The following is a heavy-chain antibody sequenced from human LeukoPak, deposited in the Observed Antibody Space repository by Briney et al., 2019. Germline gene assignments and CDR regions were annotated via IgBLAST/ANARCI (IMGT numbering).Heavy chain of an antibody. CDR1: GYTFTSYG. CDR3: ARAGAAAGRNYYYYYGMDV. V-gene: IGHV1-18*01. D-gene: IGHD6-13*01. J-gene: IGHJ6*02. Sequence: EASVKVSCKASGYTFTSYGISWVRQAPGQGLEWMGWISAYNGNTNYAQKLQGRVTMTTDTSTSTAYMELRSLRSDDTAVYYCARAGAAAGRNYYYYYGMDVWGQGTTVTGSS. CDR2: ISAYNGNT.